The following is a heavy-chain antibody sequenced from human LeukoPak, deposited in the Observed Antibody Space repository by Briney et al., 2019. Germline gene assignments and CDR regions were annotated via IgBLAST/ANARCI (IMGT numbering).Heavy chain of an antibody. CDR3: AKGGAIGGWYLD. J-gene: IGHJ4*02. CDR2: ISGSGGST. D-gene: IGHD6-19*01. V-gene: IGHV3-23*01. Sequence: GGSLRLSGAASGFTFSSYAMSWVRQAPGKGLEGVSAISGSGGSTYYADSVKGRFTISRDNSKNTLYLQMNSLRAEDTAVYYCAKGGAIGGWYLDWGQGTLVTVSS. CDR1: GFTFSSYA.